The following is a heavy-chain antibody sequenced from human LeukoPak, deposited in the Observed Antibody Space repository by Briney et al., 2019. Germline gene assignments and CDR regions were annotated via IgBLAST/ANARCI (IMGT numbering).Heavy chain of an antibody. CDR2: INQDGSEK. Sequence: GGSLRLSCTGSGFTFSTYWMGWVRQAPGKGLEWVANINQDGSEKYYVDSVKGRFTISRDNAKNSLYLQMNSLRAEDTAVYYCARDAAVFDYWGQGTLVTVSS. V-gene: IGHV3-7*01. CDR1: GFTFSTYW. CDR3: ARDAAVFDY. D-gene: IGHD6-25*01. J-gene: IGHJ4*02.